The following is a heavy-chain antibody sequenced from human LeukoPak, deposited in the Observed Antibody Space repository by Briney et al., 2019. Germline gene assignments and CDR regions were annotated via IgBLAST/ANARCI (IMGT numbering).Heavy chain of an antibody. CDR2: IRRKANNYAT. D-gene: IGHD1-26*01. J-gene: IGHJ5*02. CDR3: TRHLTIVEATPFDL. V-gene: IGHV3-73*01. Sequence: GGSLRLSCEASGFTFSGSAVHWVRQAPGNGLEWVGHIRRKANNYATTYAASVKGRFTISRDDSTSTAYLQMNSLKTEDTAVYYCTRHLTIVEATPFDLWGQGTLVTVSS. CDR1: GFTFSGSA.